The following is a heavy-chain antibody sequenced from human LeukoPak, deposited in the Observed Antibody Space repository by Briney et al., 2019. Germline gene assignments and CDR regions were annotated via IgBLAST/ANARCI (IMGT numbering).Heavy chain of an antibody. D-gene: IGHD2-2*01. CDR1: GGTFSSYA. CDR2: IIPIFGTA. CDR3: ARDGSLGYCSSISCYAEYFQH. Sequence: SVKVSCKASGGTFSSYAISWVRQAPGQGLEWMGGIIPIFGTANYAQKFQGRVTITADESTSTAYMELSSLRSEDTAVYYCARDGSLGYCSSISCYAEYFQHWGQGTLVTVSS. V-gene: IGHV1-69*01. J-gene: IGHJ1*01.